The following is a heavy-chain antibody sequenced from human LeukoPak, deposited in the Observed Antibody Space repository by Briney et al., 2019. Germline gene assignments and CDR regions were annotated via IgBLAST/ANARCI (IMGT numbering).Heavy chain of an antibody. CDR2: IYYSGST. CDR1: GGSFSGYY. D-gene: IGHD1-26*01. Sequence: PSETLSLTCAVYGGSFSGYYWSWVRQPPGKGLEWIGYIYYSGSTNYNPSLKSRVTISVDTSKDQFSLKLSSVTAADTAVYYCAKWELLRSWLDPWGQGTLVTVSS. J-gene: IGHJ5*02. V-gene: IGHV4-59*08. CDR3: AKWELLRSWLDP.